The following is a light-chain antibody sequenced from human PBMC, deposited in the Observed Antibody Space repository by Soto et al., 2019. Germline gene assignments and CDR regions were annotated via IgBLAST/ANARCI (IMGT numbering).Light chain of an antibody. V-gene: IGLV1-40*01. CDR1: SSNIGAGYD. Sequence: VLTQPPSVSGAPGQRVTISCTGSSSNIGAGYDVHWYQQLPGTAPKLLIYGNSNRPSGVPDRFSGSKSGTSASLAITGLQAEDEADYYCQSYDSSLSGSVFGGGTKLTVL. CDR2: GNS. J-gene: IGLJ2*01. CDR3: QSYDSSLSGSV.